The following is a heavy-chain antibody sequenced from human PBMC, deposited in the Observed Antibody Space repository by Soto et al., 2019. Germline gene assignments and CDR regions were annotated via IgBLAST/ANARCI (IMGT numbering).Heavy chain of an antibody. CDR2: ISGSGGST. CDR3: AKLILSISSPQDAFDI. D-gene: IGHD6-6*01. V-gene: IGHV3-23*01. Sequence: PGGSLRLSCAASGVTFGIYAMSWVRQAPGKGLEWVSGISGSGGSTYYADSVKGRFTISRDNSKNTLYLQMNSLRAEDTAVYYCAKLILSISSPQDAFDIWGQGTMVTVSS. CDR1: GVTFGIYA. J-gene: IGHJ3*02.